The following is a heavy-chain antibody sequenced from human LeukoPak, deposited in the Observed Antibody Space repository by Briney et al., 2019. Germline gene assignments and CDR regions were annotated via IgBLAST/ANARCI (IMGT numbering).Heavy chain of an antibody. D-gene: IGHD3-22*01. CDR3: ASADSSGYMGDAFDI. Sequence: GGSRRLSWAASGFTFSNYAMSWVRQAPGKGLEWVSAISGSGGSTYYADSVKGRFTISRDNSKNTLYLQMNSLRAEDTAVYYCASADSSGYMGDAFDIWGQGTMVTVSS. J-gene: IGHJ3*02. CDR1: GFTFSNYA. V-gene: IGHV3-23*01. CDR2: ISGSGGST.